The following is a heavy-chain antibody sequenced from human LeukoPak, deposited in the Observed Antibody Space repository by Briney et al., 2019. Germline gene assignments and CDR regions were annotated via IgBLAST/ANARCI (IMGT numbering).Heavy chain of an antibody. CDR1: GGTFSSYA. J-gene: IGHJ4*02. Sequence: SVKVSCKASGGTFSSYAISWVRQAPGQGLEWMGGIIPIFGTANYAQKFQGRVTMTRDTSISTAYMDLRRLKSDDTAVYFCARLGYSSGSDFWGQGTLVTVSS. V-gene: IGHV1-69*05. D-gene: IGHD6-19*01. CDR2: IIPIFGTA. CDR3: ARLGYSSGSDF.